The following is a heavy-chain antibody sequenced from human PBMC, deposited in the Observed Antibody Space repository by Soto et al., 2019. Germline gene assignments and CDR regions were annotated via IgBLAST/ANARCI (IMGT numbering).Heavy chain of an antibody. J-gene: IGHJ6*02. D-gene: IGHD6-13*01. V-gene: IGHV1-69*13. CDR3: ARGPIDSSSWYRWDYYYYGMDV. CDR1: GGTFSSYA. Sequence: SVKVSCKASGGTFSSYAISWVRQAPGQGLEWMGGIIPIFGTANYAQKFQGRVTITADESTSTAYMELSRLRSDDTAVYYCARGPIDSSSWYRWDYYYYGMDVWGQGTTVTVYS. CDR2: IIPIFGTA.